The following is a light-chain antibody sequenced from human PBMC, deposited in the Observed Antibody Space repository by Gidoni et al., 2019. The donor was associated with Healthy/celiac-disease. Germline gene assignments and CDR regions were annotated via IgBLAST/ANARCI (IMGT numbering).Light chain of an antibody. Sequence: DIVLTQAPDSLAVSLGERATINCKSSQSVLYSSNNKNYLAWYQQKPGQPPKLLIDWASTRESGVPDRFSGSGSVTDFTLTISSLQAESVAVYYCQQYYSTPLTCGGGTKVEIK. CDR3: QQYYSTPLT. J-gene: IGKJ4*01. V-gene: IGKV4-1*01. CDR1: QSVLYSSNNKNY. CDR2: WAS.